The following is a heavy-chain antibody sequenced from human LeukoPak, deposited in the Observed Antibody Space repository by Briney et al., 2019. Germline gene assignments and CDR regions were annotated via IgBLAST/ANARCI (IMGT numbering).Heavy chain of an antibody. CDR2: INPSGGST. CDR3: AREGGTDGFDY. CDR1: GYTFTSYY. V-gene: IGHV1-46*01. J-gene: IGHJ4*02. Sequence: ASVKVSCKASGYTFTSYYMHWVRQAPGQGLEWMGIINPSGGSTSYAQKFQGRVTMTRDTSISTAYMELSRLRSDDTAVYYCAREGGTDGFDYWGQGTLVTVSS. D-gene: IGHD1-14*01.